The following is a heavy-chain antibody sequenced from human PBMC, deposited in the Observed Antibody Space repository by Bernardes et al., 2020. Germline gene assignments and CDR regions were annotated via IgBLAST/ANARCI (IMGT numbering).Heavy chain of an antibody. CDR1: GYSFTSYW. Sequence: GESLKISCKGSGYSFTSYWIGWVRQMPGKGLEWMGIIYPGDSDTRYSPSFQGQVTISADKSISTAYLQWSSLKASDTAMYYCARVAAARSPKAWFDPWGQGTLVTVSS. J-gene: IGHJ5*02. D-gene: IGHD6-6*01. CDR3: ARVAAARSPKAWFDP. CDR2: IYPGDSDT. V-gene: IGHV5-51*01.